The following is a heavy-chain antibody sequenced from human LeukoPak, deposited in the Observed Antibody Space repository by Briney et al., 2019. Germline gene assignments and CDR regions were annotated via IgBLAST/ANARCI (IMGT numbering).Heavy chain of an antibody. CDR1: GGSISSSSYY. D-gene: IGHD5-18*01. J-gene: IGHJ5*02. CDR2: SYYSGST. Sequence: SETLSLTCTVSGGSISSSSYYWGWIRQPPGKGLEWIGSSYYSGSTYYNPSLKSRVTISVDTSKNQFSLKLSSVTAADTAVYYCARHLGYSYGLYNWFDPWGQGTLVTVSS. CDR3: ARHLGYSYGLYNWFDP. V-gene: IGHV4-39*01.